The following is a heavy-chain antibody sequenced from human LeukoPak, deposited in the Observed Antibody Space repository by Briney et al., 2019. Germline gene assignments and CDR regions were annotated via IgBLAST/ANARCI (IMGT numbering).Heavy chain of an antibody. J-gene: IGHJ6*03. Sequence: SQTLSLTCTVSGGSISSGSYYWSWIRQPAGKGLEWIGRIYTSGSTNYNPSLKSRVTISVDTSKNQFSLKLSSVTAADTAVYYCARDDLSFPANKLNYYMDVWGKGTTVTISS. CDR3: ARDDLSFPANKLNYYMDV. CDR2: IYTSGST. V-gene: IGHV4-61*02. D-gene: IGHD1-7*01. CDR1: GGSISSGSYY.